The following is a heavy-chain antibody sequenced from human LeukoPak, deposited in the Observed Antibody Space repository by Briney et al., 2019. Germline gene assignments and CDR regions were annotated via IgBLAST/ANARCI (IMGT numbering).Heavy chain of an antibody. CDR2: MNPNSGNT. D-gene: IGHD5-12*01. CDR1: GYTFTSYD. Sequence: GASVKVSCKASGYTFTSYDINWVRQATGQGLEWMGWMNPNSGNTGYAQKFQGRVTMTRNTSISTAYMELSSLRSEDTAVYYCARGGYSGYDYYYYYYMDVWGKGTTVTVSS. CDR3: ARGGYSGYDYYYYYYMDV. J-gene: IGHJ6*03. V-gene: IGHV1-8*01.